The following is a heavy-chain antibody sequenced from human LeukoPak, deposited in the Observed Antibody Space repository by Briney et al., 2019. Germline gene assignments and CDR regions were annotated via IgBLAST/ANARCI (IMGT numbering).Heavy chain of an antibody. V-gene: IGHV3-53*01. J-gene: IGHJ4*02. CDR1: GFTVSSNY. CDR2: IYIGGST. CDR3: TRLGFVVPAVIFDY. D-gene: IGHD2-2*02. Sequence: GGSLRLSCAASGFTVSSNYMSWVRQAPGKGLEWVSVIYIGGSTYYADSVKGRFTISRDISKNTLYLQMNSLRAEDTAMYYCTRLGFVVPAVIFDYWGQGTLVTVSS.